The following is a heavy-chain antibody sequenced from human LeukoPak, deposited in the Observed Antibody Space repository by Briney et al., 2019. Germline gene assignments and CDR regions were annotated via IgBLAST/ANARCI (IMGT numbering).Heavy chain of an antibody. V-gene: IGHV3-23*01. CDR3: AIAVAAANYFDY. D-gene: IGHD6-19*01. J-gene: IGHJ4*02. Sequence: PGGSLRLSCPDSGFTFSSYAMSWVRQAPGKGLEWVSAISGGGGSTYYADSGKGRFTISRDNPKNPLYLQMNSLRAEDTAVYYCAIAVAAANYFDYWGQGTLVTVSS. CDR2: ISGGGGST. CDR1: GFTFSSYA.